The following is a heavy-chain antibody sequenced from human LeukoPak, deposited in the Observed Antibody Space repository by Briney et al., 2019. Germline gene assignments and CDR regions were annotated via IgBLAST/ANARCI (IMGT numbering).Heavy chain of an antibody. CDR3: ASGYSGYDYSQSWGYYYYYMDV. D-gene: IGHD5-12*01. Sequence: SQTLSLTCTVSGGSISSGSYYWSWIRQPAGKGLEWIGRIYTSGSTNYNPSLKSRVTISVDTSKNQFSLKLSSVTAADTAAYYCASGYSGYDYSQSWGYYYYYMDVWGKGTTVTVSS. CDR1: GGSISSGSYY. CDR2: IYTSGST. V-gene: IGHV4-61*02. J-gene: IGHJ6*03.